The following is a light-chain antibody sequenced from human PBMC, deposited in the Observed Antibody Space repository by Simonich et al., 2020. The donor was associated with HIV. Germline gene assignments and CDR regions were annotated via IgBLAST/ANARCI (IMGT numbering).Light chain of an antibody. Sequence: DIVMTQSPDSLAVSLGERATINCKSSQTVLYSSNNKNYLAGYQQKPGQPPNLLIYWASTRESGVPDRFNGSGSETDFTLTISSLQAEDVAVYYCQQYYITPHTFGQGTKVEIK. J-gene: IGKJ1*01. CDR3: QQYYITPHT. CDR1: QTVLYSSNNKNY. V-gene: IGKV4-1*01. CDR2: WAS.